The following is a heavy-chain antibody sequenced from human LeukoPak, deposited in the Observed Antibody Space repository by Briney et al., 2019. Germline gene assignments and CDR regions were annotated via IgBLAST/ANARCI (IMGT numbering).Heavy chain of an antibody. D-gene: IGHD3-16*01. V-gene: IGHV3-23*01. Sequence: GGSLRLSCAASGFTFSSYAMSWVRQAPGKGLEWVSAISGSGGSTYYADSVKGRFTISRDNSKNTLYLQMNSLRAEDAAVYYWGKDKGAYTAAIAFDIWGQGKMFTVSS. CDR2: ISGSGGST. CDR3: GKDKGAYTAAIAFDI. CDR1: GFTFSSYA. J-gene: IGHJ3*02.